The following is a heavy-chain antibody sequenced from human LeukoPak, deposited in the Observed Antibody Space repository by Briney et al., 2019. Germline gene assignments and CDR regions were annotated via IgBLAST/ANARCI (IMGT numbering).Heavy chain of an antibody. CDR2: ISSSSSYI. Sequence: GGSLRLSCAASGFTFSSYAMSWVRQAPGKGLEWVSSISSSSSYIYYADSVKGRFTISRDNAKNSLYLQMNSLRAEDTAVYYCARDLWTQYDFWSGYHDYWGQGTLVTVSS. J-gene: IGHJ4*02. CDR3: ARDLWTQYDFWSGYHDY. V-gene: IGHV3-21*01. CDR1: GFTFSSYA. D-gene: IGHD3-3*01.